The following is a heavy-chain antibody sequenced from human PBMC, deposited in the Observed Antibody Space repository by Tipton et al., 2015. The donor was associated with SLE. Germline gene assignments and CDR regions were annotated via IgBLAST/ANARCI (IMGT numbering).Heavy chain of an antibody. Sequence: LRLSCTVSGGSISSCYWSWIRQPPGRGLEWIGYIYYSGSTNYNPSLKSRVTISVDTSKNQFSLKLSSVTAADTAVYYCASETYYYGSGTRAFDIWGQGTMVTVSS. CDR1: GGSISSCY. CDR3: ASETYYYGSGTRAFDI. V-gene: IGHV4-59*01. J-gene: IGHJ3*02. CDR2: IYYSGST. D-gene: IGHD3-10*01.